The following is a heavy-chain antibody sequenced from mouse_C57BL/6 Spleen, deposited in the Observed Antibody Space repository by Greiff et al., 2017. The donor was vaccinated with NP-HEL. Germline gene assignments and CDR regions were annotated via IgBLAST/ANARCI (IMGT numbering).Heavy chain of an antibody. CDR3: ARTHYYGSPFYWYFDV. Sequence: EVKLVESGGGLVKPGGSLKLSCAASGFTFSDYGMHWVRQAPEEGLEWVAYISSGSSTIYYADTVKGRFTISRDNAKNTLFLQMTSLRSEDTAMYYCARTHYYGSPFYWYFDVWGTGTTVTVSS. CDR1: GFTFSDYG. CDR2: ISSGSSTI. J-gene: IGHJ1*03. D-gene: IGHD1-1*01. V-gene: IGHV5-17*01.